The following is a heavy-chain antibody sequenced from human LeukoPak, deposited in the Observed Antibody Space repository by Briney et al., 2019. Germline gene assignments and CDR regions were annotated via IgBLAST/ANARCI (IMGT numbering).Heavy chain of an antibody. CDR2: IYTDGTT. Sequence: GGSLRLSCAASGFTVSSNYMSWVRQAPGKGLEWVSVIYTDGTTHYADSVKGRFTISRDSSKNTLYLQMSSLRAEDTAVYYCARSASYDSTSYYIYYFLDVWGKGTTVTISS. CDR3: ARSASYDSTSYYIYYFLDV. CDR1: GFTVSSNY. V-gene: IGHV3-66*01. J-gene: IGHJ6*03. D-gene: IGHD3-22*01.